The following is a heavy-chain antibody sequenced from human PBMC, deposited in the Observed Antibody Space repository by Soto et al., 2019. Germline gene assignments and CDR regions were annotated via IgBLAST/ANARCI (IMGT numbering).Heavy chain of an antibody. CDR2: IIPIFGTA. CDR1: GGTFSSYA. CDR3: AGGEQLVTGYYYGMDV. Sequence: QVQLVQSGAEVKKPGSSVKVSCKASGGTFSSYAISWVRQAPGQGLEWMGGIIPIFGTANYAQKFQGRVTITXXDXTXXAYMELSSLRSEDTAVYYCAGGEQLVTGYYYGMDVWGQGTTVTVSS. J-gene: IGHJ6*02. V-gene: IGHV1-69*05. D-gene: IGHD6-6*01.